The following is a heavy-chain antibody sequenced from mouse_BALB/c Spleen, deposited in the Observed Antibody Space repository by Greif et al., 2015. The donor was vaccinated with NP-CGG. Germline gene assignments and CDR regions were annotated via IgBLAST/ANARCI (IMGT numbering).Heavy chain of an antibody. V-gene: IGHV2-9*02. CDR1: GFSLTSYG. CDR3: ARDGGNYDYAMDY. Sequence: QVQLKDSGPGLVAPSQSLSITCTVSGFSLTSYGVHWVRQPPGKGLEWLGVIWAGGSTNYNSALMSRLSISKDNSKSQVFLKMNSLQTDDTAMYYCARDGGNYDYAMDYWGQGTSVTVSS. J-gene: IGHJ4*01. D-gene: IGHD2-1*01. CDR2: IWAGGST.